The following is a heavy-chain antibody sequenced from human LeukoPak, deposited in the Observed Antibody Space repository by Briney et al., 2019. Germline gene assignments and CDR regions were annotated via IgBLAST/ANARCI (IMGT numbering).Heavy chain of an antibody. CDR1: GFTFSSYS. V-gene: IGHV3-21*01. J-gene: IGHJ4*02. CDR3: ARVGYCSSTSCFYFDY. D-gene: IGHD2-2*01. Sequence: GGSLRLSRAASGFTFSSYSMNWVRQAPGKGLEWVSSISSSSSYIYYADSVKGRFTISRDNAKNSLYLQMNSLRAEDTAVYYCARVGYCSSTSCFYFDYWGQGTLVTVSS. CDR2: ISSSSSYI.